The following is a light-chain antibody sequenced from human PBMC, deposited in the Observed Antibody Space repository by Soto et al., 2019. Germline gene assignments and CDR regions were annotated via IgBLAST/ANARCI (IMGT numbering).Light chain of an antibody. CDR3: CSYTGTYTWV. CDR1: SSDVGGYNY. CDR2: DVN. Sequence: QSVLTQPRSVSGSPGQSVTISCTGTSSDVGGYNYVSWYQQYAGKAPKVIIYDVNKRPSGVTDRFSGSKSGNTASLTISGLQAEDEADYYCCSYTGTYTWVFGGGTKLTVL. V-gene: IGLV2-11*01. J-gene: IGLJ3*02.